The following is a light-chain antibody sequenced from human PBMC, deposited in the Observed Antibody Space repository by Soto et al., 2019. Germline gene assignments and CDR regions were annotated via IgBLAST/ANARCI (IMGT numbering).Light chain of an antibody. Sequence: QSALTQPRSVSGSLGQSVTISCTGTSIDVGDSDFVSWYQQHPGKAPKLMIYVVTKRPSGVPDRFSGSKSGNTASLTISGLQDEDEADYYCSSFAATHTYIFGTGTKVTVL. CDR1: SIDVGDSDF. V-gene: IGLV2-11*01. CDR3: SSFAATHTYI. CDR2: VVT. J-gene: IGLJ1*01.